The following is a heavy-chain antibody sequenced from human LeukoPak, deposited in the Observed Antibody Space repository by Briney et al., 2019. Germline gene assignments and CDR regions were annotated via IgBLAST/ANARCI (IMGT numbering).Heavy chain of an antibody. V-gene: IGHV3-21*01. J-gene: IGHJ4*02. Sequence: GGSLRLSCAASGFTFSSYNMNWVRQAPGKGLEWVSSISSSGTYIYYADSVKGRFTISRDNAKNSLYLQMNSLRAEDTAVYYCAREPFWSGYFANLHFDYWGQGTLVTVSS. CDR2: ISSSGTYI. CDR3: AREPFWSGYFANLHFDY. CDR1: GFTFSSYN. D-gene: IGHD3-3*01.